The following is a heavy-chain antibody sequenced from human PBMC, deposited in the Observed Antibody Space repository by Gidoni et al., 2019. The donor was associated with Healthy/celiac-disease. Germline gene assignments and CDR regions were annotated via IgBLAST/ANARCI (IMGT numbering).Heavy chain of an antibody. D-gene: IGHD6-13*01. CDR1: GFTFSRYA. V-gene: IGHV3-30*04. J-gene: IGHJ3*02. Sequence: QVQLVESGGGVVQPGRSLRLSCAASGFTFSRYARHWVRRAPGKGLRGVAVISYDGSNKYYSDSVKGRFTISRDNTKNTLYLQMNSLRAEDTAVYYCARDRYSSSWSDAFDIWGQGTMVTVSS. CDR2: ISYDGSNK. CDR3: ARDRYSSSWSDAFDI.